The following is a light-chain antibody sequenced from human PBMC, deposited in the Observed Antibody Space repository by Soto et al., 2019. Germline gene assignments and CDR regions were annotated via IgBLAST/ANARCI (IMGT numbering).Light chain of an antibody. CDR3: CSYTSSDTYV. V-gene: IGLV2-14*01. CDR2: DVT. J-gene: IGLJ1*01. CDR1: SSDVGGYDF. Sequence: QSALTQPASVSGSPGQSITISCTGTSSDVGGYDFVSWYQQHPGKAPKVMIYDVTNRPSGVSNRFSGSKSGNPASLAISGHQAEDEASYYCCSYTSSDTYVFGTGTKLTVL.